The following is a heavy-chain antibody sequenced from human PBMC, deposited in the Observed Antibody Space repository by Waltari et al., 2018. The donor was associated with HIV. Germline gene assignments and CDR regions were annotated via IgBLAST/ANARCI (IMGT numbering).Heavy chain of an antibody. CDR2: VYTSGSP. CDR3: ARALDYYESGSFPWWFFDL. J-gene: IGHJ2*01. D-gene: IGHD3-10*01. Sequence: QVQLRESGPGLVKPSQTLSLTCTVSGGSISSGYYYWSWIRQPAGKGLEWIGRVYTSGSPNYSPSLKSRLTISVDTSNNQFSLKLSSVTAADTAVYYCARALDYYESGSFPWWFFDLWGRGTLVTVTS. V-gene: IGHV4-61*02. CDR1: GGSISSGYYY.